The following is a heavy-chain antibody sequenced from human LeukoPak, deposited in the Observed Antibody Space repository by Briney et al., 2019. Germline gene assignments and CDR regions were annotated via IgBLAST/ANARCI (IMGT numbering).Heavy chain of an antibody. Sequence: TGGSLRLSCAASGFSFSSYAMHWVRQAPGKGLEWVAVISYDGSNKYYADSVKGRFTISRDNSKNTLYLQMNSLRAEDTAVYYCAKLNVPPLGHDAFDIWGQGTMVTVSS. CDR3: AKLNVPPLGHDAFDI. J-gene: IGHJ3*02. CDR2: ISYDGSNK. V-gene: IGHV3-30-3*01. CDR1: GFSFSSYA. D-gene: IGHD3-16*01.